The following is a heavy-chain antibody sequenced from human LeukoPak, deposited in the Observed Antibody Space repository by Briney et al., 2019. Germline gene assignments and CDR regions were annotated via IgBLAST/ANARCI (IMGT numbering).Heavy chain of an antibody. Sequence: TSSETLSLTCAVYGGSFSGYYWSWIRQPPGKGLEWIGVINHSGSTNYNPSLKSRVTISVDTSKNQFSLKLSSVTAADTAVYYCARGKFYYGSGRSLSRARRYYFDYWGQGTLVTVSS. V-gene: IGHV4-34*01. CDR1: GGSFSGYY. J-gene: IGHJ4*02. D-gene: IGHD3-10*01. CDR3: ARGKFYYGSGRSLSRARRYYFDY. CDR2: INHSGST.